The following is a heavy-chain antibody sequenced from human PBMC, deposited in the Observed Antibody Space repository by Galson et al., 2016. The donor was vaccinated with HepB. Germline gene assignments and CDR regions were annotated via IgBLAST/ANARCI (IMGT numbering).Heavy chain of an antibody. Sequence: SVKVSCKAVGGSFDYFVINWVRQTPGQGLEWMGRIIPLLGITNYAEKIKDRVTIIADKSTSTASMVLSGLSFDDTAVYFCAGRHSTTWKDGLDAWGRGTTVAVSS. D-gene: IGHD1-1*01. J-gene: IGHJ6*04. CDR1: GGSFDYFV. CDR2: IIPLLGIT. CDR3: AGRHSTTWKDGLDA. V-gene: IGHV1-69*04.